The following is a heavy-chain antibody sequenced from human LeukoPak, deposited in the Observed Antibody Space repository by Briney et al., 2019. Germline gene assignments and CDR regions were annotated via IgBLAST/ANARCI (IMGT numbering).Heavy chain of an antibody. D-gene: IGHD4-17*01. Sequence: PSETLSLTCAVYGGSFSGYYWSWIRQPPGKGLEWIGEINHSGSTNHNPSLKSRVTISVDTSKNQFSLKLSSVTAADTAVYYCARGLSTVTPFDYWGQGTLVTVSS. V-gene: IGHV4-34*01. J-gene: IGHJ4*02. CDR1: GGSFSGYY. CDR3: ARGLSTVTPFDY. CDR2: INHSGST.